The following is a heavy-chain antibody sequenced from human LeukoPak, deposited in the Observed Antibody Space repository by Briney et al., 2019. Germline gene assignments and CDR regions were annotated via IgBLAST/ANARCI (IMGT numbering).Heavy chain of an antibody. Sequence: ASVKVSCKASGGTFSSYAISWVRQAPGQGLEWMGGIIPIFGTANYAQKFQGRVTITTDESTSTAYMELSSLRSEDTAVYYCAREKGPYSGYVWRYFDYWGQGTLVTVSS. D-gene: IGHD5-12*01. CDR3: AREKGPYSGYVWRYFDY. V-gene: IGHV1-69*05. CDR1: GGTFSSYA. J-gene: IGHJ4*02. CDR2: IIPIFGTA.